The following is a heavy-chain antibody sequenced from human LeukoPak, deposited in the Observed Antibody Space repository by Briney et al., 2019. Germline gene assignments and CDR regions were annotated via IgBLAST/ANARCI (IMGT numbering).Heavy chain of an antibody. CDR3: ARIYCSSTTCYPDN. CDR2: IYSGST. Sequence: PSETLSLTCAVSGYSISSGYYWGWIRQPPGKGLEWIGSIYSGSTYNNPSLKSRVTISVDTSKNQFSLKLSSVTAADTAVYYCARIYCSSTTCYPDNWGQGTLVAVSS. D-gene: IGHD2-2*01. CDR1: GYSISSGYY. V-gene: IGHV4-38-2*01. J-gene: IGHJ4*02.